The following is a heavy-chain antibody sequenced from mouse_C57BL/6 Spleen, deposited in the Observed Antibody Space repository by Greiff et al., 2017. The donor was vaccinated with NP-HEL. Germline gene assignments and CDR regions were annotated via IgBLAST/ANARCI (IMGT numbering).Heavy chain of an antibody. Sequence: VQLQQPGTELVKPGASVKLSCKASGYTFTSYWMHWVKQRPGPGLEWIGNINPSNGGTNYNEKFKSKATLTVDKFSSTASMQLSSRTSEDAAVEYCEREGTLYDFDYWGQGTTLTVSS. V-gene: IGHV1-53*01. J-gene: IGHJ2*01. CDR1: GYTFTSYW. CDR2: INPSNGGT. D-gene: IGHD3-3*01. CDR3: EREGTLYDFDY.